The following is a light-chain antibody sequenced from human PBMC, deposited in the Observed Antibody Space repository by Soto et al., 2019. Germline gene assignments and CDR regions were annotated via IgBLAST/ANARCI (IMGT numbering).Light chain of an antibody. J-gene: IGLJ1*01. CDR3: SSYSSSSTLV. Sequence: QSALTQPASVSGSPGQSITIACTGTSSDVGGYTYVSWLQQHPGKAPKLMISEVSNRPSGVSNRFSASKSGNTASLTISGLQSEDKATYYCSSYSSSSTLVFGTGTKVTVL. CDR2: EVS. V-gene: IGLV2-14*01. CDR1: SSDVGGYTY.